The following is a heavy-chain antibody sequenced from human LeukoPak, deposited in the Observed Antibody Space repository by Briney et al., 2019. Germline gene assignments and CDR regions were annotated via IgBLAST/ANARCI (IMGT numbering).Heavy chain of an antibody. CDR3: AREKGYYDSSGYYYFPDY. CDR1: GGSISGGGYY. Sequence: SETLSLTCTVSGGSISGGGYYWSWIRQHPGKGLEWIGYIYYSGSTYYNPSLKSRVTISVDTSKNQFSLKLSSVTAADTAVYYCAREKGYYDSSGYYYFPDYWGQGTLVTVSS. J-gene: IGHJ4*02. CDR2: IYYSGST. D-gene: IGHD3-22*01. V-gene: IGHV4-31*03.